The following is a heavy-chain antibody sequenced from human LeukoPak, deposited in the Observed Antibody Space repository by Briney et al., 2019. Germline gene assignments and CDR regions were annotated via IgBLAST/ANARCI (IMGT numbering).Heavy chain of an antibody. CDR3: TKDVFDFGGYFEL. CDR1: GFIFEDYA. J-gene: IGHJ2*01. V-gene: IGHV3-9*01. Sequence: PGGSLRLSCAASGFIFEDYAMHWLRQAPGKSLEWVSGISWNSGSIGYADSVKGRFTISRDNAKNSLYLQMNSLRTEDTAFYYCTKDVFDFGGYFELWGRGALVTVSS. CDR2: ISWNSGSI. D-gene: IGHD3-16*01.